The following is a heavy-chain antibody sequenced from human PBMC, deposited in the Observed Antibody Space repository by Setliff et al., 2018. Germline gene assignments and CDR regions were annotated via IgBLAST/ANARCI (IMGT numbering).Heavy chain of an antibody. D-gene: IGHD2-15*01. V-gene: IGHV3-21*01. CDR3: ARSPLGYCSGGSCYRKDYFDY. J-gene: IGHJ4*02. CDR2: ISSSSSYI. CDR1: GFTFSSYS. Sequence: GGSLRLSCAASGFTFSSYSMNWVRQAPGKGLEWVSSISSSSSYIYYADSVKGRFTISRDNAKNSLYLQMNSLRAEDTAVYYCARSPLGYCSGGSCYRKDYFDYWGQGTLVTVSS.